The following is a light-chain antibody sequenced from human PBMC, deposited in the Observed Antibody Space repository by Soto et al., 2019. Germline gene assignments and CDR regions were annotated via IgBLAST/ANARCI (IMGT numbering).Light chain of an antibody. Sequence: QSALTQPASVSGSPGQSITISCTGTSSDIGAYNSVSWYQQYPGRAPKLMIYEVSNRPSGVSARFSASKSGNTASLTISGLQAEDEADYYCNSRGGGYTYLFXTGTKVTVL. J-gene: IGLJ1*01. CDR3: NSRGGGYTYL. V-gene: IGLV2-14*01. CDR1: SSDIGAYNS. CDR2: EVS.